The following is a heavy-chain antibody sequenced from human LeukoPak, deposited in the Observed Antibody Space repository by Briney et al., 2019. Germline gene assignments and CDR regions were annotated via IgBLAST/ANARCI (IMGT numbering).Heavy chain of an antibody. J-gene: IGHJ6*03. D-gene: IGHD5-12*01. V-gene: IGHV4-59*12. CDR1: GGSISSYY. CDR3: ASVVARVYVGYYYYYMDV. CDR2: IYYSGSI. Sequence: SETLSLTCTVFGGSISSYYWSWIRQPPGKGLEWIGYIYYSGSINYNPSLKSRVTISVDTSKNQFSLKLSSVTAADTAVYYCASVVARVYVGYYYYYMDVWGKGTTVTVSS.